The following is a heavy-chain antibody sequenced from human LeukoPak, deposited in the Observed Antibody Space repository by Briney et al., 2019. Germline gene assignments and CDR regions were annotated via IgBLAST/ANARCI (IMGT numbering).Heavy chain of an antibody. J-gene: IGHJ4*02. D-gene: IGHD1-26*01. CDR3: ASEGGTYSGSSVGDY. CDR1: GYTFTGYY. V-gene: IGHV1-2*02. CDR2: INPNSGGT. Sequence: ASVKVSCKASGYTFTGYYMHLVRQAPGQGLEWMGWINPNSGGTNYAQKFQGRVTMTRDTSISTAYMELSRLRSDDTAVYYCASEGGTYSGSSVGDYWGQGTLVTVSS.